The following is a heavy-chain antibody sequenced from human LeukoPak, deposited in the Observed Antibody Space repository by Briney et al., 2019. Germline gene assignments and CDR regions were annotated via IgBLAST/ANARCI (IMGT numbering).Heavy chain of an antibody. CDR3: ARRPYSSSWYDYWFDP. D-gene: IGHD6-13*01. Sequence: ASVKVSCKASGYTFTNYDINWVRQATGQGLEWMGWMNPNSGNTGYAQKFQGRVTMTRNTSISTAYMELSSLRSEDTAVYYCARRPYSSSWYDYWFDPWGQGTLVTVSS. V-gene: IGHV1-8*01. CDR2: MNPNSGNT. J-gene: IGHJ5*02. CDR1: GYTFTNYD.